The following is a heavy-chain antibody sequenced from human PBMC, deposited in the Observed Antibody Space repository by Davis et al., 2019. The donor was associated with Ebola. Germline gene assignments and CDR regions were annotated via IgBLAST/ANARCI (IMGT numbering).Heavy chain of an antibody. Sequence: ASVKVSCNASGYTFTGYYMHWVRQAPGQGLEWMGWINPNSGGTNYAQKFQGRVTITADESTSTAYMELSSLRSEDTAVYYCARTSEQQLVLLDYWGQGTLVTVSS. CDR1: GYTFTGYY. V-gene: IGHV1-2*02. CDR3: ARTSEQQLVLLDY. J-gene: IGHJ4*02. D-gene: IGHD6-13*01. CDR2: INPNSGGT.